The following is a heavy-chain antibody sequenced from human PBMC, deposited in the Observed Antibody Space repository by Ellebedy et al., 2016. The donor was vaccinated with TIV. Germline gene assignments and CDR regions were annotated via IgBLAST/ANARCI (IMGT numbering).Heavy chain of an antibody. CDR3: ARDQEIVVVVAATSQLYYYGMDV. Sequence: ASVKVSXKASGYTFTGYYMHWVRQAPGQGLEWMGWINPNSGGTNYAQKFQGRVTMTSDTSISTAYMELGRLRSDDTAVYYCARDQEIVVVVAATSQLYYYGMDVWGQGTTVTVSS. CDR1: GYTFTGYY. D-gene: IGHD2-15*01. CDR2: INPNSGGT. V-gene: IGHV1-2*02. J-gene: IGHJ6*02.